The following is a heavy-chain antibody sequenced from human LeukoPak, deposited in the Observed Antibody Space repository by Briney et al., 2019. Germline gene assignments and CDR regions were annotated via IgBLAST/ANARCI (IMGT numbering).Heavy chain of an antibody. D-gene: IGHD2-21*01. CDR1: GFTFSSYW. CDR3: ARDPLGDSTYYFDY. Sequence: GGSLRLSCAASGFTFSSYWMSWVRQAPGKGLEWVANIKQDGSEKYYVDSMKGRFTISRDNAKNSLYLQMNSLRAEDTAVYYCARDPLGDSTYYFDYWGQGTLVTVSS. J-gene: IGHJ4*02. V-gene: IGHV3-7*01. CDR2: IKQDGSEK.